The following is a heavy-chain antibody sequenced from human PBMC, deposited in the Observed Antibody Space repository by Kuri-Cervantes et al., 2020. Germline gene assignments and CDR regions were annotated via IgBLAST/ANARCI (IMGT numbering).Heavy chain of an antibody. CDR3: ARALVIEYSSSSEAFDY. V-gene: IGHV3-30*03. J-gene: IGHJ4*02. CDR1: GFTFSSYG. D-gene: IGHD6-6*01. Sequence: LSLTCAASGFTFSSYGMHWVRQAPGKGLECVAVISYDGSNKYYADSVKGRFTISRDNSKNTLYLQMNSLRAEDTAVYYCARALVIEYSSSSEAFDYWGQGTLVTVSS. CDR2: ISYDGSNK.